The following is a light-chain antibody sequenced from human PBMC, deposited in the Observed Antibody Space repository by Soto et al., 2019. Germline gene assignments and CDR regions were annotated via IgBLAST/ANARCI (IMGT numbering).Light chain of an antibody. J-gene: IGKJ1*01. CDR3: QQFDSSVT. CDR2: GAS. Sequence: EIVLTQSPGSLSLSPGERATLSCRASQSVSSTFFAWYQQRPGQAPRLLMYGASSRATGIPERFSGSGSGTDFTLTISRLEPEDFAGDYCQQFDSSVTFGQGTKVEIK. CDR1: QSVSSTF. V-gene: IGKV3-20*01.